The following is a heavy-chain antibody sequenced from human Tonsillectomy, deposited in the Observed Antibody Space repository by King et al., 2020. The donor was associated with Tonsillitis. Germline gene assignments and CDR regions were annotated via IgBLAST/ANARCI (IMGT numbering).Heavy chain of an antibody. CDR3: ARRYSDSYYGHLDY. J-gene: IGHJ4*02. D-gene: IGHD1-26*01. CDR1: GLTFSNYG. Sequence: VQLVESVGGVVQPGRSLRVSCAASGLTFSNYGMHWVRQAPGKGLEGGASIGYEGSNKYYGDSVKGRFTSSRDNSKNTLYLQMNSLRAEDTAVYYCARRYSDSYYGHLDYWGQGTLVTVSS. V-gene: IGHV3-33*01. CDR2: IGYEGSNK.